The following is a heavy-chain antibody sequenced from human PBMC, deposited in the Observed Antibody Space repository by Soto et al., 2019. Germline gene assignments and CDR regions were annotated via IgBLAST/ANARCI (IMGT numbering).Heavy chain of an antibody. V-gene: IGHV3-15*01. Sequence: PGGSLRLSCAASGFTFSNAWMSWVRQAPGKGLEWVGRIKSKTDGGTTDYAAPVKGRFTISRDDSKNTLYLQMNSLKTEDTAVYYCTTGSPGRNCCSTSCYDDCSGGSCYFPFDYWGQGTLVTVSS. D-gene: IGHD2-15*01. CDR3: TTGSPGRNCCSTSCYDDCSGGSCYFPFDY. CDR1: GFTFSNAW. J-gene: IGHJ4*02. CDR2: IKSKTDGGTT.